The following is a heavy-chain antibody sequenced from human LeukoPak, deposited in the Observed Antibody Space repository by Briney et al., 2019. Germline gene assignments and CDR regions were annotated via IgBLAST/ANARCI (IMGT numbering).Heavy chain of an antibody. D-gene: IGHD6-19*01. CDR3: AREGRSSGWSRDPYYYYMDV. CDR1: GGTFSSYA. CDR2: IIPIFGTA. Sequence: SVKVSCKASGGTFSSYAISWVRQATGQGLEWMGGIIPIFGTANYAQKFQGRVTITADKSTSTAYMELSSLRSEDTAVYYCAREGRSSGWSRDPYYYYMDVWGKGTTVTVSS. J-gene: IGHJ6*03. V-gene: IGHV1-69*06.